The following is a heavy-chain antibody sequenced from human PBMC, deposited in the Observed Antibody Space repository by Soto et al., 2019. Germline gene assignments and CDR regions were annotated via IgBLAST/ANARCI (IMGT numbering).Heavy chain of an antibody. CDR3: ARNSYWYTFYDY. V-gene: IGHV4-30-4*08. J-gene: IGHJ4*02. CDR2: IYYSGST. Sequence: TSETLCVSWAVDGGSFVDLGWSWIRQTQGKGLEWIGYIYYSGSTYYNPSLKSRVTISVDTSKNQFSLKLSSVTAADTAVYYCARNSYWYTFYDYWGQGPLVTVSS. CDR1: GGSFVDLG. D-gene: IGHD5-18*01.